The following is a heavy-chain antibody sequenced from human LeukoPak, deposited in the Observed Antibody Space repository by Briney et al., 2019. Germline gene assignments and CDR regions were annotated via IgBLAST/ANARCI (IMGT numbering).Heavy chain of an antibody. V-gene: IGHV4-4*02. D-gene: IGHD6-13*01. J-gene: IGHJ5*02. CDR3: ARRPRVYSSSRDSPRNNWFDP. CDR1: GGSISSSNW. CDR2: IYHSGST. Sequence: KPSGTLSLTCAVSGGSISSSNWWNWVRQPPGKGLEWIGEIYHSGSTNYNPSLKSRVTISVDKSKNQFSLKLSSVTAADTAVYYCARRPRVYSSSRDSPRNNWFDPWGQGTLVTVSS.